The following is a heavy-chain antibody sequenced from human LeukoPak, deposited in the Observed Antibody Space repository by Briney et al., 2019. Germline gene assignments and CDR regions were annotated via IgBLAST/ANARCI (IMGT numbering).Heavy chain of an antibody. D-gene: IGHD2-15*01. V-gene: IGHV1-69*13. CDR2: IIPIFGTA. CDR3: ASRGPYCSGGSCYSGMDV. CDR1: GGTFSSYA. Sequence: SVKVSWKASGGTFSSYAISWVRQAPGQGLEWMGGIIPIFGTANYAQKFQGRVTITADESTSTAYMELSSLRSEDTAVYYCASRGPYCSGGSCYSGMDVWGQGTTVTVSS. J-gene: IGHJ6*02.